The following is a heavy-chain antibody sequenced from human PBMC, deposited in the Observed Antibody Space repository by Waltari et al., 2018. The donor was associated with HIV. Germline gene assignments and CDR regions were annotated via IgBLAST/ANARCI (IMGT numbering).Heavy chain of an antibody. V-gene: IGHV4-39*01. D-gene: IGHD3-22*01. CDR2: IYYSGST. Sequence: QLQLQESGPGLVKPSETLSLTCTVSGGSISSSSYYWGWIRQLPGKGLGWIGSIYYSGSTYYNPSLKSRVTISVDTSKNQFSLKLSSVTAADTAVYYCATDSSGYYTDVGWYFDLWGRGTLVTVSS. J-gene: IGHJ2*01. CDR1: GGSISSSSYY. CDR3: ATDSSGYYTDVGWYFDL.